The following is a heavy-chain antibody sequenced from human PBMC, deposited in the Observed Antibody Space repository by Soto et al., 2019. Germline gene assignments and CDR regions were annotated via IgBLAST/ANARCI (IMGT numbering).Heavy chain of an antibody. CDR3: ARGGTEHSSSHKYGFDV. J-gene: IGHJ6*02. CDR2: VYYRGGA. D-gene: IGHD6-6*01. Sequence: VHLQESGPGLVKSSQTLSLTCTVSGGSISTGTYNWTWIRQLPGKGLEWIGNVYYRGGAYYNPSLQSRFTISLDTSKTQFSMKLKSVNAADTAVYYCARGGTEHSSSHKYGFDVWGQGTTVTVSS. V-gene: IGHV4-31*03. CDR1: GGSISTGTYN.